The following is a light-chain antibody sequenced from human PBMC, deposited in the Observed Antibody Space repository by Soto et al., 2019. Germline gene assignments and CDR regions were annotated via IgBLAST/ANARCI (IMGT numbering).Light chain of an antibody. CDR3: QHYNSYPWT. Sequence: DIPMTQSPSTLSASVGDRVTITCRASQSISSWLAWYQQKPGKAPKLLIYQASSLESGVPSRFSGSGSGTEFTLTISRLQPDDFATYYCQHYNSYPWTFGQWTKVEIK. J-gene: IGKJ1*01. CDR1: QSISSW. V-gene: IGKV1-5*03. CDR2: QAS.